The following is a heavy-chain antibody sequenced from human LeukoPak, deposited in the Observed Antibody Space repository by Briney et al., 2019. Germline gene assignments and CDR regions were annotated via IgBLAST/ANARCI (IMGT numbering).Heavy chain of an antibody. V-gene: IGHV4-39*01. CDR1: GCSISSSSHY. Sequence: SETLSLTCTVSGCSISSSSHYWGWIRQPPGKGLEWIGSIYYSGITYYNPSLKSRVTISSDTSKNQFSLKLTSVTAADTAVYYCARLSPIWWFFWGQGTLVTVSS. CDR3: ARLSPIWWFF. D-gene: IGHD2-21*01. J-gene: IGHJ4*02. CDR2: IYYSGIT.